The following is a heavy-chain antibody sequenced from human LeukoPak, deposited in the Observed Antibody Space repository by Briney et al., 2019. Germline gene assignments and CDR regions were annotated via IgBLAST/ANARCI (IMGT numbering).Heavy chain of an antibody. V-gene: IGHV3-23*01. CDR1: GFTFSSYA. Sequence: GGSLRLSCAASGFTFSSYAMSWVRQAPGKGLEWVSTISGSGDSTYYADSVKGRFTISRDNSKNTLYLQMNSLRAEDTAVYYCAKDSGYSYGIFDYWGRGTLVTVSS. D-gene: IGHD5-18*01. CDR2: ISGSGDST. J-gene: IGHJ4*02. CDR3: AKDSGYSYGIFDY.